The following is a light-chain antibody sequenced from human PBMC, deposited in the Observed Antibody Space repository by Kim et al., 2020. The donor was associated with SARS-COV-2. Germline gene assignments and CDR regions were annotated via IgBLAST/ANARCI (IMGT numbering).Light chain of an antibody. V-gene: IGLV2-11*03. J-gene: IGLJ3*02. CDR1: SSDVGGYNY. Sequence: GQSVTISCNGTSSDVGGYNYVSWYQQHPGKAPKLMIYDVTKRPSGVPDRFSGSKSGNTASLTISGLQTEDEADYSCCSYAGSYTWVFGGGTQLTVL. CDR2: DVT. CDR3: CSYAGSYTWV.